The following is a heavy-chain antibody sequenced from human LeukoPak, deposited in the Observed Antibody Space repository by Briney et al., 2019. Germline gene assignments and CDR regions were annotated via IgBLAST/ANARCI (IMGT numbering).Heavy chain of an antibody. J-gene: IGHJ4*02. Sequence: ASVKVSCKPSGYTFTGYYIHWVRQAPGQGLEWMGWINPNSGATNYAQKFQGRVTVTRDTSISTAYMELSRLSSDDTAVYYCARDSSGYYDYWGQGTLVTVSS. V-gene: IGHV1-2*02. CDR1: GYTFTGYY. CDR2: INPNSGAT. D-gene: IGHD3-10*01. CDR3: ARDSSGYYDY.